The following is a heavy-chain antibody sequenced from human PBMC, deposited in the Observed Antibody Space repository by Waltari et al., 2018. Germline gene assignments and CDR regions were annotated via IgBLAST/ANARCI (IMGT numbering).Heavy chain of an antibody. CDR2: VDPEDCET. J-gene: IGHJ3*02. Sequence: EVQLVQSGAEVKKPGATVKISCKASGYTFTDYYMHWVQQAPGKGLEWMGRVDPEDCETIYEEKCHGRVTITADTSTDTAYMELSSLRSEDTAVYYCATGSSRSGGLPVWAFDIWGQGTMVTVSS. D-gene: IGHD3-16*01. CDR3: ATGSSRSGGLPVWAFDI. CDR1: GYTFTDYY. V-gene: IGHV1-69-2*01.